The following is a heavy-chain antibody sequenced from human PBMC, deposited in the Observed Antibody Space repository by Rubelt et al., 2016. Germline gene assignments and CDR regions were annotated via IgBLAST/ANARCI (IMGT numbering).Heavy chain of an antibody. D-gene: IGHD3-9*01. V-gene: IGHV2-5*02. CDR1: GFSLSSNGMG. CDR2: IYWDDDK. CDR3: AERRSGAYNIVTGFYADAFDF. Sequence: QITLKESGPTLVKPTQTLTLTCTFSGFSLSSNGMGVGWIRQPPGKALQWLALIYWDDDKRYNASLRSRLTITKDTSKNQVVLTMTNMDPVDTATYDWAERRSGAYNIVTGFYADAFDFWGQGTLVTVSS. J-gene: IGHJ3*01.